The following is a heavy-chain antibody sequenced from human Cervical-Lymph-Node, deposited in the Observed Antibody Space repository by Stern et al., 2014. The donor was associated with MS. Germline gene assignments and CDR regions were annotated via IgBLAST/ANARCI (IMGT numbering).Heavy chain of an antibody. CDR3: ARDPPAAPYYYYYYGMDV. J-gene: IGHJ6*02. D-gene: IGHD2-2*01. CDR1: GFTFSSYW. CDR2: IKQDGSEK. Sequence: EVQLEESGGGLVQPGGSLTLSCTASGFTFSSYWMTWVRQAPGKGLEWVANIKQDGSEKYYVDSVMGRFTISRDNAKKSLFLQMSSLRAEDTAVYYCARDPPAAPYYYYYYGMDVWGQGTTVTVSS. V-gene: IGHV3-7*01.